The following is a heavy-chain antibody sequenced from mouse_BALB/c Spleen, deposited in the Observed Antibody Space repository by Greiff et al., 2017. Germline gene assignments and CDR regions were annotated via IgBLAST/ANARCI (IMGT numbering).Heavy chain of an antibody. CDR3: ARGDGNSFAY. J-gene: IGHJ3*01. CDR1: GYSITSGYY. V-gene: IGHV3-6*02. D-gene: IGHD2-1*01. CDR2: ISYDGSN. Sequence: EVQRVESGPGLVKPSQSLSLTCSVTGYSITSGYYWNWIRQFPGNKLEWMGYISYDGSNNYNPSLKNRISITRDTSKNQFFLKLNSVTTEDTATYYCARGDGNSFAYWGQGTLVTVSA.